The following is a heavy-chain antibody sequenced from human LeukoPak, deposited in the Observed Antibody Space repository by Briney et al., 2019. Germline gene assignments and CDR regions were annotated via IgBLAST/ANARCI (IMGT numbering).Heavy chain of an antibody. V-gene: IGHV3-11*04. Sequence: GGSLRLSCAAAGFPFSDRYMSWIRQAPGKGMEWVAYISPNSDNIHYAGSVKVRFTISRDNAKNSLFLQLTSLRAEDTAVYYCVTETGWLFDFWGQGILVTVSS. CDR1: GFPFSDRY. CDR3: VTETGWLFDF. D-gene: IGHD3-9*01. CDR2: ISPNSDNI. J-gene: IGHJ4*02.